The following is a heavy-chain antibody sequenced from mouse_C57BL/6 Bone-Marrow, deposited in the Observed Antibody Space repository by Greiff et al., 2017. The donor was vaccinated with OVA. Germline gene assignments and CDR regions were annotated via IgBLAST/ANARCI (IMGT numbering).Heavy chain of an antibody. Sequence: EVKVVESGGGLVKPGGSLKLSCAASGFTFSSYTMSWVRQTPEQRLEWVATISGGGGNTYYPDSVKGRFPISSANAKHTLYLQRSRLMSEDTALYYCARHQDGYYWRNYSMDYWGQGTSVTVSS. D-gene: IGHD2-3*01. CDR2: ISGGGGNT. CDR3: ARHQDGYYWRNYSMDY. CDR1: GFTFSSYT. V-gene: IGHV5-9*01. J-gene: IGHJ4*01.